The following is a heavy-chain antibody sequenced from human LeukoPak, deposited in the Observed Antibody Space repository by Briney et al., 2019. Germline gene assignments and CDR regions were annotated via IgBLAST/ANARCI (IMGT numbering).Heavy chain of an antibody. J-gene: IGHJ3*02. V-gene: IGHV4-39*01. CDR1: GGSISSSSYY. Sequence: SETLSLTCTVSGGSISSSSYYWGWIRQPPGKGLEWIGSIYYSGSTYYNPSLKSRVTISVDTSKNQFSLKLSSVTAADTAVYYCARLPIVVVPSTSFDIWGQGTMVTVSS. CDR3: ARLPIVVVPSTSFDI. D-gene: IGHD2-2*01. CDR2: IYYSGST.